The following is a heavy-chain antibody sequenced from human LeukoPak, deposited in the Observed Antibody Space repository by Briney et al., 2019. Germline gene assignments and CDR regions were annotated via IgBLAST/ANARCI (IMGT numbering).Heavy chain of an antibody. CDR1: GGSISSGDYY. CDR2: IYYSGST. J-gene: IGHJ4*02. Sequence: SETLSFTCTVSGGSISSGDYYWSWIRQPPGKGLEWIGYIYYSGSTYYNPSLKSRVTISVDTSKNQFSLKLSSVTAADTAVYYCARGRSWSFDYWGQGTLVTVSS. D-gene: IGHD6-13*01. V-gene: IGHV4-30-4*01. CDR3: ARGRSWSFDY.